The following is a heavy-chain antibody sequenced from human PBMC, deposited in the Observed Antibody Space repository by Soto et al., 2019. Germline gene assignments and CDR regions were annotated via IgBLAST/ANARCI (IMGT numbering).Heavy chain of an antibody. D-gene: IGHD6-19*01. J-gene: IGHJ6*02. V-gene: IGHV3-21*01. CDR3: ARDRHIAVAGTGYYYGMDV. Sequence: GGSLRLSCAASGFTFSSYSMNWVRQAPGKGLQCVSCIYSSRSYICKIDSVKGRFTISRDNAKNSLSLQMNSLRVEATAVSDCARDRHIAVAGTGYYYGMDVWGQGTTVTVSS. CDR1: GFTFSSYS. CDR2: IYSSRSYI.